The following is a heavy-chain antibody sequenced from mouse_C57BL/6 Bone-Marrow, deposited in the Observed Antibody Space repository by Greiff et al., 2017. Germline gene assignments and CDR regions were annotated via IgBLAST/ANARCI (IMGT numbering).Heavy chain of an antibody. D-gene: IGHD2-4*01. Sequence: EVQLQQSGPGLVKPSQSLSLTCSVTGYSITSGYYWNWIRQFPGNKLEWMGYISYDGSNNYNPSLKNRISITRDTSTNQFFLKLNSVTTEDTATYYCAREGIYYDPHWGQGTLVTVSA. CDR3: AREGIYYDPH. V-gene: IGHV3-6*01. CDR2: ISYDGSN. CDR1: GYSITSGYY. J-gene: IGHJ3*01.